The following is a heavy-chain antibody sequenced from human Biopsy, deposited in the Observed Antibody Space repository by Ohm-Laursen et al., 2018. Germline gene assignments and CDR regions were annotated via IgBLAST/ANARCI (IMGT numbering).Heavy chain of an antibody. Sequence: SDTLSLTWTVSGGSISSYYWSWIRQPPGKGLECIGYIYYSGSTNYSPSLKGRVTMSVDTSKNQSSRKLSSVTAADTAVYYCARLWGGYHFHGMDVWGQGTTVTVSS. D-gene: IGHD7-27*01. V-gene: IGHV4-59*08. CDR1: GGSISSYY. CDR3: ARLWGGYHFHGMDV. CDR2: IYYSGST. J-gene: IGHJ6*02.